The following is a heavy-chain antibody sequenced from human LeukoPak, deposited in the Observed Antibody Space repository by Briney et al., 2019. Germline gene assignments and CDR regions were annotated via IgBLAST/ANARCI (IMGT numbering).Heavy chain of an antibody. CDR3: AKMGLWLWLAHFDY. Sequence: PGASLRLSCAASGFTFSSYAMSWVRQAPGKGLEWVSAISGSGGSTYYADSVKGRFTISRDNSKNTLYLQMNSLRAKDTAVYYCAKMGLWLWLAHFDYWGQGTLVSVSS. V-gene: IGHV3-23*01. CDR2: ISGSGGST. J-gene: IGHJ4*02. D-gene: IGHD6-19*01. CDR1: GFTFSSYA.